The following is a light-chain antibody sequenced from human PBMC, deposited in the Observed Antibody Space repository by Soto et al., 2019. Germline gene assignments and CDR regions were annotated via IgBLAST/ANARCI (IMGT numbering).Light chain of an antibody. CDR2: EAS. V-gene: IGKV1-33*01. CDR1: QDIRKY. Sequence: IQMTQSPSSLSASLGYRVTITCGATQDIRKYLNWYQQKPGKAPKLLIYEASSFETGVPSRISGSGSGTDFTLTISSLQPEDFATYYCQQYDNLPLIFGQGTRLEIK. J-gene: IGKJ5*01. CDR3: QQYDNLPLI.